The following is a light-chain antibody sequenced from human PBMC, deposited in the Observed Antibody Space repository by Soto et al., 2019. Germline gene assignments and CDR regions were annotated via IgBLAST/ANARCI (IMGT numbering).Light chain of an antibody. CDR2: DVT. CDR1: SSDVGGYNY. Sequence: QSSLTQPASVSGSPGQSITISCTGTSSDVGGYNYVSWYQQHPGKAPKLMLYDVTNRPSGVSNRFSGSKSGNTASLTISGLQAEDEADYYCSSYTSSSTPLVFGGGTKLPVL. V-gene: IGLV2-14*01. J-gene: IGLJ3*02. CDR3: SSYTSSSTPLV.